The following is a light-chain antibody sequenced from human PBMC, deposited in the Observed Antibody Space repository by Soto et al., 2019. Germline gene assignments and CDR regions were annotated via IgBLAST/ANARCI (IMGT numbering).Light chain of an antibody. CDR3: QQSNSIPYS. J-gene: IGKJ2*01. V-gene: IGKV1-39*01. CDR1: QSISTY. Sequence: DIQLNQSPYSLSASVGDRGTITCRASQSISTYLNWYQQKPGKAPRILIYDASSSLCGVPSRFSGSGSWTEFTRPIARLTPEDFSTYNCQQSNSIPYSFGQGTKVEI. CDR2: DAS.